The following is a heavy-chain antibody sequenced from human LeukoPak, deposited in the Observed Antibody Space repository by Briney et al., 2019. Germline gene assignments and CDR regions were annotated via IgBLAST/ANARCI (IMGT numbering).Heavy chain of an antibody. D-gene: IGHD2-21*02. CDR1: GFTFSSFA. Sequence: GGSLRLSCSASGFTFSSFAMHWVRRAPGKGLEYVSGISSNGGSTSYADSVKGRFTISRDNSKNTLYLRMTSLRAEDTAVYYCVKDGYCGADCYSTIDYWGQGTLVTVSS. CDR3: VKDGYCGADCYSTIDY. V-gene: IGHV3-64D*06. J-gene: IGHJ4*02. CDR2: ISSNGGST.